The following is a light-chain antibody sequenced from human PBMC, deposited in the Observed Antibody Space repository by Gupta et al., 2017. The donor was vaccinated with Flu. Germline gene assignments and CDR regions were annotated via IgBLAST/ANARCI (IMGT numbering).Light chain of an antibody. J-gene: IGLJ2*01. CDR2: DVN. V-gene: IGLV2-8*01. CDR1: SSDVGGYNY. CDR3: SSYAGSNNLV. Sequence: QSALTQPPSASGSPGQSVTISCTGTSSDVGGYNYVSWYQQHPGKAPKFLIYDVNKRPSGVPDRFSGSTSGNTASLTVSGLQAEDEADYYCSSYAGSNNLVFGGGTKLTVL.